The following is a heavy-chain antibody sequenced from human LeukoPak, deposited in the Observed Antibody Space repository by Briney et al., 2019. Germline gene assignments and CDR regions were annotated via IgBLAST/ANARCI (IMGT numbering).Heavy chain of an antibody. CDR2: IYSSGST. V-gene: IGHV4-4*07. Sequence: SETLSLTCTVSGGSISNHYWSWIRQPAGKGLEWIGRIYSSGSTNYNPSLKSRVTISVDTSKNQFSLKLSSVTAADTAVYYCARDKESAFDIWGQGTMVTVSS. CDR1: GGSISNHY. CDR3: ARDKESAFDI. J-gene: IGHJ3*02.